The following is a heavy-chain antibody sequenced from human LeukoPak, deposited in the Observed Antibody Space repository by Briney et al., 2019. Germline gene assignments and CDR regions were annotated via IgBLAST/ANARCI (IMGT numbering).Heavy chain of an antibody. CDR1: GGTFLSHT. CDR3: ARVNLRGSNYNWFDP. D-gene: IGHD3-10*01. Sequence: SVKVSCKTSGGTFLSHTFSRVRQAPGQGLEWMGKITPVINTANYAQTFQGRVSIYADKSTTTVYMDLSGLRPDDTAVYYCARVNLRGSNYNWFDPWGQGTRVTVSS. J-gene: IGHJ5*02. CDR2: ITPVINTA. V-gene: IGHV1-69*08.